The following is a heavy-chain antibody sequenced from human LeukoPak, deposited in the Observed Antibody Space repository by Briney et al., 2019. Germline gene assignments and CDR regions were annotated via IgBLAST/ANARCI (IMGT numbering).Heavy chain of an antibody. J-gene: IGHJ3*02. CDR3: ARVRVYYYDSSLDAFDI. CDR1: GYTFTRYY. CDR2: INPNSGGT. D-gene: IGHD3-22*01. V-gene: IGHV1-2*07. Sequence: ASVKVSCKASGYTFTRYYMHWVRQAPGQGLEWMGWINPNSGGTNYANKFQGRVTMTRDTSISTAYMELSRLRSDDTAVYYCARVRVYYYDSSLDAFDIWGQGTMVTVSS.